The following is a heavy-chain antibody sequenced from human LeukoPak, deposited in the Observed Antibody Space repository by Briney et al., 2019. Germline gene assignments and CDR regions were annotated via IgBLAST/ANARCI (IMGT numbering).Heavy chain of an antibody. J-gene: IGHJ4*02. CDR1: EFTFRAYD. CDR2: IGYGGDR. V-gene: IGHV3-13*04. CDR3: ARGNILTGYTY. Sequence: GGPLRLSCEASEFTFRAYDMHGAPKATGKGLEWVSAIGYGGDRHYSDSVKGRFTISRENAKNSLYPQMDSLGAGDTAVYYCARGNILTGYTYWGQGALVTVSS. D-gene: IGHD3-9*01.